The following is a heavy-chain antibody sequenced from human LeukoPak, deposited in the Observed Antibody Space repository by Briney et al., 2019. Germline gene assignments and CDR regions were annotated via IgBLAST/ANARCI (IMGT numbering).Heavy chain of an antibody. D-gene: IGHD3-10*01. V-gene: IGHV3-7*01. CDR2: IKQDGSEK. J-gene: IGHJ3*02. Sequence: GGSLRLSCAASGFTLSTYWMTWVRQAPGKGLEWVANIKQDGSEKYYVDSVKGRFTISRDNAKKLLYLQMNSLRAEDTAVYYCARTMVRGIRWAFDIWGQGTMVTVSS. CDR1: GFTLSTYW. CDR3: ARTMVRGIRWAFDI.